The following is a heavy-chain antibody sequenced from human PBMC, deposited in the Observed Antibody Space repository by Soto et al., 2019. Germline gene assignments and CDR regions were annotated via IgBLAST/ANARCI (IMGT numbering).Heavy chain of an antibody. D-gene: IGHD6-13*01. Sequence: ASVKVSCKASGYTFTSYGISWVRQAPGQGLQWMGWISAYNGNTNYAQKLQGRVTMTTDTSTSTAYMELSSLRSEDTAAYYCARVIIAAAGPGYWGQGTLVTVSS. CDR1: GYTFTSYG. J-gene: IGHJ4*02. CDR3: ARVIIAAAGPGY. CDR2: ISAYNGNT. V-gene: IGHV1-18*01.